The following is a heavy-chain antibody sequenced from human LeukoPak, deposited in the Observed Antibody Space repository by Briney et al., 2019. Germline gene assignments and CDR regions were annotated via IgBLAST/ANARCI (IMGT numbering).Heavy chain of an antibody. J-gene: IGHJ5*02. V-gene: IGHV3-21*01. CDR3: AREAQQQLVREWFDP. CDR2: ISSSSSYI. D-gene: IGHD6-13*01. CDR1: GFTFSSYS. Sequence: GRSLRLSCAASGFTFSSYSMNWVRQAPGKGLEWVSSISSSSSYIYYADSVKGRFTISRDNAKNSLYLQMNSLRAEDTAVYYCAREAQQQLVREWFDPWGQGTLVTVSS.